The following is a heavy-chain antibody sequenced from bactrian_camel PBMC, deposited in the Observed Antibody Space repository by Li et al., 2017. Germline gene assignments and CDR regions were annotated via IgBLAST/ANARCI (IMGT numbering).Heavy chain of an antibody. CDR3: ARVRGVVAVGFVDY. Sequence: DVQLVESGGGSVQAGGSLTLSCAASGDIDSTSCMAWFRQAPGKGREWVASIDSGGSTTYYADSVKGRFTASRDNAQNTVYLQMNSLKPDDTAVYSCARVRGVVAVGFVDYWGQGTQVTVS. V-gene: IGHV3S40*01. CDR1: GDIDSTSC. J-gene: IGHJ4*01. D-gene: IGHD6*01. CDR2: IDSGGSTT.